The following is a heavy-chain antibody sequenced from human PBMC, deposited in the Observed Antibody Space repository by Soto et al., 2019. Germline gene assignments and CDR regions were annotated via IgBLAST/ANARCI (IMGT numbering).Heavy chain of an antibody. CDR3: ARLRRLVGFYFDY. D-gene: IGHD1-1*01. CDR1: GGSISSSSYY. V-gene: IGHV4-39*01. Sequence: QLQLQESGPGLVKPSETLSLTCTVSGGSISSSSYYWGWIRQPPGKGLEWIGSIYYSGSTYYNPSLKSRVTISVDTSKNQFSLKLSSVTAADTAVYYCARLRRLVGFYFDYWGQGTLVTVSS. CDR2: IYYSGST. J-gene: IGHJ4*02.